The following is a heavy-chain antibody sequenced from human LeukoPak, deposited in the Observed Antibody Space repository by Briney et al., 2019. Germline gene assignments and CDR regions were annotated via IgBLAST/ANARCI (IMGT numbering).Heavy chain of an antibody. Sequence: PVGSLRLSCAASGFTVSSNYMSWVRQAPGKGLEWVSVIYSGGSTYYADSVKGRFTISRDNSKNTLYLQMNSLRAEDTAVYYCARSYYDFWSGYYTYFDYWGQGTLVTVSS. V-gene: IGHV3-66*02. CDR2: IYSGGST. D-gene: IGHD3-3*01. CDR3: ARSYYDFWSGYYTYFDY. J-gene: IGHJ4*02. CDR1: GFTVSSNY.